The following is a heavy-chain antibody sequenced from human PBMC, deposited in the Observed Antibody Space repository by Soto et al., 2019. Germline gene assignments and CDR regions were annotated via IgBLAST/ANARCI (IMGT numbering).Heavy chain of an antibody. CDR1: GFSITGNGEG. CDR3: AHGYVQLLATFHYFDS. Sequence: SGPTLVNPTQTLTLTCTFSGFSITGNGEGVGWIRQPPGKALEWLALIYWAGDKRYSPSLRNRLTITLDNSKDQVILTMTDMGPADTATYYCAHGYVQLLATFHYFDSWGQGTQVTVSS. CDR2: IYWAGDK. J-gene: IGHJ4*02. V-gene: IGHV2-5*02. D-gene: IGHD2-2*01.